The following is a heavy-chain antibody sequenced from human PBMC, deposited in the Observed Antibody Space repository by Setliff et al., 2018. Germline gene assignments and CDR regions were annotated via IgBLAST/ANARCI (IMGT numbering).Heavy chain of an antibody. Sequence: GSLRLSCAASGFTFSSYGMHWVRQAPGKGLEWVAFIRYDGSNKYYADSVKGRFTISRDNSKNTLYLQMNSLRAEDTAVYYCARGGSDYDILTGYLFGYWGQGTLVTVSS. CDR1: GFTFSSYG. J-gene: IGHJ4*02. CDR3: ARGGSDYDILTGYLFGY. D-gene: IGHD3-9*01. V-gene: IGHV3-30*02. CDR2: IRYDGSNK.